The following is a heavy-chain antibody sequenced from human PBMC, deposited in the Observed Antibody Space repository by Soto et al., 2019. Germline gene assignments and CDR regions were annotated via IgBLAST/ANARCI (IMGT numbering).Heavy chain of an antibody. CDR2: IYYAGST. Sequence: PSETLCLTCTVSGCSMISYYWSWIRQPPGRGLEWIGFIYYAGSTKYNPSLNSRVTISVDTSKNQFSLTVTSVTAADTAVYYFARRIVARETFDYWGQGTLVTVSS. V-gene: IGHV4-59*08. CDR1: GCSMISYY. D-gene: IGHD5-12*01. J-gene: IGHJ4*02. CDR3: ARRIVARETFDY.